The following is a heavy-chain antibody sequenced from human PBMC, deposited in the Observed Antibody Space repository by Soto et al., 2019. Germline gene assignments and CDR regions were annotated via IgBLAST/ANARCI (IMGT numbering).Heavy chain of an antibody. V-gene: IGHV3-15*04. Sequence: GGSLRLSCAASAITFIKAYMNWVRQAPGKGLDWIAQIDSKLDAAKTDFAAPVKGRFTLSRDDSKITVYLQMNGLEIEDTGMYYWVKKFTEVVIARFGDWGQGTLVAVS. J-gene: IGHJ4*02. D-gene: IGHD2-21*01. CDR3: VKKFTEVVIARFGD. CDR2: IDSKLDAAKT. CDR1: AITFIKAY.